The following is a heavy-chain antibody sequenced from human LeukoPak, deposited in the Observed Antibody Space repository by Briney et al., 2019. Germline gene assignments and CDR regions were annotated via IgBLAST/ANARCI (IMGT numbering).Heavy chain of an antibody. Sequence: SETLSLTCAVYGGSFSGYYWSWIRQPPGKGLEWIGEINHSGSTKYNPSLKSRVTISVDTSKNQFSLKLSSVTAADTAVYYCARVDELLWFGELLSNWFDPWGQGTLVTVSS. J-gene: IGHJ5*02. D-gene: IGHD3-10*01. CDR2: INHSGST. V-gene: IGHV4-34*01. CDR3: ARVDELLWFGELLSNWFDP. CDR1: GGSFSGYY.